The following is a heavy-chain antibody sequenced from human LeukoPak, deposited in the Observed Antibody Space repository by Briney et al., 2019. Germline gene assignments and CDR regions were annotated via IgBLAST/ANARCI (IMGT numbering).Heavy chain of an antibody. J-gene: IGHJ4*02. Sequence: SETLSLTCTVSGGFISSNYWSWIRQPPGKGLEWIGYIYYSGSTNYNPSLKSRVTISVDTSKNQFSLKLSSVTAADTAVYYCARLSTTGGFDYWGQGTLATVSS. D-gene: IGHD1-26*01. CDR2: IYYSGST. V-gene: IGHV4-59*08. CDR1: GGFISSNY. CDR3: ARLSTTGGFDY.